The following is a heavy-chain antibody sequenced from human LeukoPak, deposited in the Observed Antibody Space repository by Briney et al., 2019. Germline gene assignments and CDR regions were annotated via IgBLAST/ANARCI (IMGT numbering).Heavy chain of an antibody. J-gene: IGHJ5*02. CDR3: AREWEYSSSHP. V-gene: IGHV3-23*01. CDR1: GFTFSSYA. Sequence: GXXLRLSCAASGFTFSSYAMSWVRQAPGKGLEWVSAISGSGGSTYYADSVKGRFTISRDNSKNTLYLQMNSLRAEDTAVYYCAREWEYSSSHPWGQGTLVTVSS. D-gene: IGHD6-6*01. CDR2: ISGSGGST.